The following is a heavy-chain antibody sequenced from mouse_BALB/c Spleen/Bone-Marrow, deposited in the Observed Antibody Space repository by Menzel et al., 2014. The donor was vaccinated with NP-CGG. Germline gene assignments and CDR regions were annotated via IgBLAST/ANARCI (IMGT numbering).Heavy chain of an antibody. CDR1: GYAFSVYW. CDR3: ARGGISVDY. J-gene: IGHJ2*01. Sequence: VNVVESGAELVRPGSSVKISCKASGYAFSVYWMNWVKQRPGQGLEWIGQIYPGDGDTNYNGKFKGRATLTADKSSNTAYMRLSSLTSEDSAVYFCARGGISVDYWGQGTTLTVSS. V-gene: IGHV1-80*01. CDR2: IYPGDGDT.